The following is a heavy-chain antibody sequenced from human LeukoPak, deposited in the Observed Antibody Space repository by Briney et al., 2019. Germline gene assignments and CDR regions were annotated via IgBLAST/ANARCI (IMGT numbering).Heavy chain of an antibody. J-gene: IGHJ2*01. CDR1: GGSISGFY. D-gene: IGHD1-14*01. CDR3: AREYPDNARRRYFDL. V-gene: IGHV4-59*01. Sequence: KPSETLSLTCTVSGGSISGFYWSWIRQPPGKGLQWIGYIHYSGATNYNSSLKSRLTISVDTSKNQSTLKVSSVTAADTAVYYCAREYPDNARRRYFDLWGRGTLVTVSS. CDR2: IHYSGAT.